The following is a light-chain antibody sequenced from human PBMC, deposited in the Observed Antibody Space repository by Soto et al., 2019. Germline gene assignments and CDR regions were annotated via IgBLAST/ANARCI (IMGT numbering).Light chain of an antibody. J-gene: IGKJ2*01. Sequence: DIQMTQSPSSLSASVGDRVTITCRASQSISSYLNWYQQKPGKAPKLLIYAASSLQSGVPSRFSGSGPGTDFTLTISSLQPEDFATYYGQQSYSTPPYPFGQGTRLEIK. CDR3: QQSYSTPPYP. CDR2: AAS. V-gene: IGKV1-39*01. CDR1: QSISSY.